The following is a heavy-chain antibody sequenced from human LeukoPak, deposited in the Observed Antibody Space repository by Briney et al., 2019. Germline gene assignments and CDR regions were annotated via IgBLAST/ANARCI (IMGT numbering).Heavy chain of an antibody. V-gene: IGHV1-8*01. CDR3: ARVTMVRGANNWGNFDL. J-gene: IGHJ2*01. Sequence: ASVKVSCKASGYTFTSYDINWVRQATGQGLEWMGWMNPNSGNTGYAQKFQGRVTMTRNTSIDTAYMELSSLRSEDTAVYYCARVTMVRGANNWGNFDLWGRGTLVTVSS. CDR1: GYTFTSYD. D-gene: IGHD3-10*01. CDR2: MNPNSGNT.